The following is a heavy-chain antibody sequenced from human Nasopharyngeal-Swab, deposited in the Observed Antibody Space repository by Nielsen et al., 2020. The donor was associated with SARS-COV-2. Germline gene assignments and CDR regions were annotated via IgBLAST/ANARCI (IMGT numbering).Heavy chain of an antibody. D-gene: IGHD1-26*01. CDR2: IYYSGST. Sequence: SETLSLTCTVSGGSISSYYRSWIRQPPGKGLEWIGYIYYSGSTNYNPSLKSRVTISVDTSKNQFSLKLSSVTAADTAVYYCARGPGALWGQGTLVTVSS. CDR1: GGSISSYY. V-gene: IGHV4-59*01. CDR3: ARGPGAL. J-gene: IGHJ4*02.